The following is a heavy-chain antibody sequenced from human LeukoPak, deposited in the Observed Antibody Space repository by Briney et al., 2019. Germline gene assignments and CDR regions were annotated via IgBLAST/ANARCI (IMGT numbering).Heavy chain of an antibody. V-gene: IGHV2-70*11. CDR2: IDWDDDK. CDR3: ARTALQYYDSGGFNIGYYYMDV. D-gene: IGHD3-22*01. Sequence: SGPALVKPTQTLTLTCTFSGFSLSTSGMCVSWIRQPPGKALEWLARIDWDDDKYYSTSLKTRLTISKDTSKNQVVLTMTNMDPVDTATYYCARTALQYYDSGGFNIGYYYMDVWGKGTTVTVSS. CDR1: GFSLSTSGMC. J-gene: IGHJ6*03.